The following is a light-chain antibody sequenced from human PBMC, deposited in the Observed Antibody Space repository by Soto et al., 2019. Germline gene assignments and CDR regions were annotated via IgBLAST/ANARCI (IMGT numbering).Light chain of an antibody. CDR1: RSDIGGSNF. J-gene: IGLJ1*01. CDR3: ASFRSGTILV. CDR2: EVN. Sequence: QSALTQPASVSGSPGQSVTISCTGPRSDIGGSNFISWYQHSPGKAPRLLIYEVNNRPSGVSRRFSGSKAGNTASLTISGLLDDDEADYFCASFRSGTILVFGSGTKLTVL. V-gene: IGLV2-14*01.